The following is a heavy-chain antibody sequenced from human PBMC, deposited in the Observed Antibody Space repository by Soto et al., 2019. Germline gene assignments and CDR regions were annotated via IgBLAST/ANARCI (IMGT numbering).Heavy chain of an antibody. Sequence: VSVKFSFKASGYTFSTYYMHWVRQAPGQGYEWMGIINPSGGSTTYAQKFQGRVTMTRDTSTTTVYMELSSLKSEDTAVYYCARYDYNGYYFDYWG. J-gene: IGHJ4*01. CDR2: INPSGGST. V-gene: IGHV1-46*01. CDR3: ARYDYNGYYFDY. D-gene: IGHD4-4*01. CDR1: GYTFSTYY.